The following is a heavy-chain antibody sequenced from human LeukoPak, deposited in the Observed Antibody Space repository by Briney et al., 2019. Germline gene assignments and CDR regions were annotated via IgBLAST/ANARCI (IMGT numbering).Heavy chain of an antibody. V-gene: IGHV4-59*01. CDR2: IYYSGST. D-gene: IGHD3-22*01. CDR1: GGSISSYY. J-gene: IGHJ4*02. CDR3: ARLRYYYDSSGYYYDSERETEFDY. Sequence: SETLSLTCTVSGGSISSYYWSWIRQPPGKGLEWIGYIYYSGSTNYNPSLKSRVTISVDTSKNQFSLKLSSVTAADTAVYYCARLRYYYDSSGYYYDSERETEFDYWGQGTLVTVSS.